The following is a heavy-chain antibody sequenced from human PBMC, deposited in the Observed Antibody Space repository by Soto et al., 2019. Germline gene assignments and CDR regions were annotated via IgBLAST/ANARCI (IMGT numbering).Heavy chain of an antibody. CDR3: ARDLAWAFDS. CDR1: GFTFRDRY. V-gene: IGHV3-11*04. D-gene: IGHD1-26*01. CDR2: IGGSGGSI. Sequence: GGSLRLSCAASGFTFRDRYMDWVRQAPGKGLEWLSYIGGSGGSISYADSVKGRFTISRDNGKNTLYLQMSSLRDEDTAVYYCARDLAWAFDSWGQGALVTVSS. J-gene: IGHJ4*02.